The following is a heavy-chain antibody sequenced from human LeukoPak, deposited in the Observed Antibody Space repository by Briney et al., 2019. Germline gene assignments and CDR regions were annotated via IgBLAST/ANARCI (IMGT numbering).Heavy chain of an antibody. CDR1: GFNFNSYW. J-gene: IGHJ4*02. V-gene: IGHV3-7*05. CDR3: ARRGGSSRGSQGDDY. Sequence: PGGSLRLSCAASGFNFNSYWISWVRQAPGKGLEWLANINQDGTEKYYVDSVKGRFTISRDNARNSLFLQMNSLRAEDTAVYYCARRGGSSRGSQGDDYWGQGTQVTVSS. D-gene: IGHD6-13*01. CDR2: INQDGTEK.